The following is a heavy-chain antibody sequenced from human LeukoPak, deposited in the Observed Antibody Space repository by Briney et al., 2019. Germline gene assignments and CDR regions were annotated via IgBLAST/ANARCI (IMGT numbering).Heavy chain of an antibody. J-gene: IGHJ6*02. CDR3: ARVLWFGSRTYGMDV. V-gene: IGHV3-48*02. CDR2: ISSSSGTI. CDR1: GFTFSSDS. D-gene: IGHD3-10*01. Sequence: GGSLRLSCAASGFTFSSDSMNWVRQAPGKGLEWVSYISSSSGTIYYADSVKGRFTISRDNAKNSLYLQMNSLRDEDTAVYYCARVLWFGSRTYGMDVWGQGTTVTVSS.